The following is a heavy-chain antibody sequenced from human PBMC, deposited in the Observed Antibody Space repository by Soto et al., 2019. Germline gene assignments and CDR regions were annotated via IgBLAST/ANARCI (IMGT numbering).Heavy chain of an antibody. Sequence: PGGSLRLSCAASGFTFSSYSMNWVRQAPGKGLEWVSSISSSSSYIYYADSVKGRFTISRDNAKNSLYLQMNSLRAEDTAVYYCARIDTVLPPYYLDSWGQGTLVTVSS. CDR2: ISSSSSYI. V-gene: IGHV3-21*01. CDR3: ARIDTVLPPYYLDS. J-gene: IGHJ4*02. CDR1: GFTFSSYS. D-gene: IGHD2-15*01.